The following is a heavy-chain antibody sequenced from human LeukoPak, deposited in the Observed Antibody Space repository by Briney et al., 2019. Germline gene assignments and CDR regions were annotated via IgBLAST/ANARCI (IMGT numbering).Heavy chain of an antibody. CDR2: IYYSGST. J-gene: IGHJ4*02. V-gene: IGHV4-39*07. CDR3: ASGADSSGYYSIFYFDY. Sequence: PSETLSVTCSVSGGSISSSIYYWGWIRQPPGKGLEWIGSIYYSGSTYYNPSLKSRVTISVDTSKNQFSLKLSSVTAADTAVYYCASGADSSGYYSIFYFDYWGQGTLVTVSS. D-gene: IGHD3-22*01. CDR1: GGSISSSIYY.